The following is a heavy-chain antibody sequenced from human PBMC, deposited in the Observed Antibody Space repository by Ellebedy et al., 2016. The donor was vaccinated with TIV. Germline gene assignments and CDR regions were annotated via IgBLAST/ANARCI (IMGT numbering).Heavy chain of an antibody. J-gene: IGHJ4*02. V-gene: IGHV6-1*01. CDR3: ARVNDILTGSPFDY. Sequence: LRLSXAVSGDTISSDTAAWDWIRQSPSGGLEWLGRTYFRSQWYNVYASAVKSRITISPDTSKNQFSLQLHSVTPEDTAVYYCARVNDILTGSPFDYWGQGTQVTVSS. CDR1: GDTISSDTAA. D-gene: IGHD3-9*01. CDR2: TYFRSQWYN.